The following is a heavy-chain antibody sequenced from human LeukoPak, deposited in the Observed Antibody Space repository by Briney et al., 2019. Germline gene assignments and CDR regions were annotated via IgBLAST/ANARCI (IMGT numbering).Heavy chain of an antibody. J-gene: IGHJ5*02. CDR1: GFTFSNAW. CDR3: ATDFYDTT. D-gene: IGHD3-22*01. CDR2: IRSNSDGGTI. Sequence: GGSLRLSCATSGFTFSNAWMNWVRQAPGKGLEWVGRIRSNSDGGTIDCAAPVKGRFALSRDDSKNTLYLQMNSLQTEDTAVYYCATDFYDTTWGQGTLVTVSS. V-gene: IGHV3-15*07.